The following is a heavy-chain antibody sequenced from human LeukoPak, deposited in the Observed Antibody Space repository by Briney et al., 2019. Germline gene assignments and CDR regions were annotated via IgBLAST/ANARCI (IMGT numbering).Heavy chain of an antibody. CDR3: ARLGARTWYYGMDV. D-gene: IGHD3-3*01. V-gene: IGHV4-34*01. Sequence: SETLSLTCAVYGGSFSGYYWSWIRQPPGKGLEWIGEINHSGSTNYNPSLKSRVTILADTSKNQFSLKVSSVTAADTAVYYCARLGARTWYYGMDVWGQGTTVTVAS. J-gene: IGHJ6*02. CDR2: INHSGST. CDR1: GGSFSGYY.